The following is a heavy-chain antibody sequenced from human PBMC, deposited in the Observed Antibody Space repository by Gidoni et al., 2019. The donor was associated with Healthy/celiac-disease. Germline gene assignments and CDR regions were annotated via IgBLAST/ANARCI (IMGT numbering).Heavy chain of an antibody. J-gene: IGHJ3*02. CDR3: ARRGYIYGVDGFDI. Sequence: QVQLQQWGAGLLKPSETLSLTCAVYGGSFSGYYWSWIRQPPGKGLEWIGEIYHSGSTNCNPSLKSRVTISVDTSKNQFSLRLSSLTAADTAVYYCARRGYIYGVDGFDIWGQGTVVTVSS. D-gene: IGHD5-18*01. CDR1: GGSFSGYY. CDR2: IYHSGST. V-gene: IGHV4-34*01.